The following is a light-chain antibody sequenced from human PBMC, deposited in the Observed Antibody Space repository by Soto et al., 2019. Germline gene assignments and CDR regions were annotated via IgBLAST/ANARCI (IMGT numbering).Light chain of an antibody. CDR2: EVG. J-gene: IGLJ2*01. Sequence: QSVLTQPASVSGSPGQSITISCTGTSSDVGAYKYVSWYQQYPGQAPKLIIYEVGFRPSGVSTRFAGSKSGDTASLTISGLQAEDEADYYCSSYSSSTTRVVFGGGTQLTVL. V-gene: IGLV2-14*01. CDR1: SSDVGAYKY. CDR3: SSYSSSTTRVV.